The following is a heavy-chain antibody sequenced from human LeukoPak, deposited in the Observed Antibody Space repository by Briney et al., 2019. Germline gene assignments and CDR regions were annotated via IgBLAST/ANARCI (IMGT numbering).Heavy chain of an antibody. J-gene: IGHJ4*02. CDR3: AREYGVSAPGFDY. V-gene: IGHV3-7*01. CDR2: IKQDGSDK. Sequence: PGGSLRLSCAASGFIFSNYWMAWVRQAPGKGLQWVANIKQDGSDKNYVDSVKGRFTISRDNAKNTLYLQMNSLRAEDPAVYYCAREYGVSAPGFDYWGQGTLVTVSS. D-gene: IGHD2-8*01. CDR1: GFIFSNYW.